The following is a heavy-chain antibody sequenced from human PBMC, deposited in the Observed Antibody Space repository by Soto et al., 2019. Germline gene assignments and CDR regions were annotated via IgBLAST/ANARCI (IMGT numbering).Heavy chain of an antibody. Sequence: QVQLQESGPGLVKPSETLSLTCTVSGGSVSSGSYYWSWIRQPPGKGLEWIGYIYYSGSTNYNPSLKSRVTISVDTSKNQFSLKLSSVTAADTAVYYCARDLSLFVRGVRRGMDVWGQGTTVTVSS. CDR1: GGSVSSGSYY. CDR2: IYYSGST. V-gene: IGHV4-61*01. J-gene: IGHJ6*02. CDR3: ARDLSLFVRGVRRGMDV. D-gene: IGHD3-10*02.